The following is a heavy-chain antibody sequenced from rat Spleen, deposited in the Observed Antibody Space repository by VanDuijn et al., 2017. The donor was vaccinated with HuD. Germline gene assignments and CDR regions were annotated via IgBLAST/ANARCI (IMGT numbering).Heavy chain of an antibody. CDR2: IRNKANSYTT. D-gene: IGHD1-4*01. J-gene: IGHJ2*01. CDR1: GFTFADFY. V-gene: IGHV7-6*01. CDR3: TRVPGGFDY. Sequence: EVKLLESGGGLVQPGGSLRLSCAASGFTFADFYMSWIRQSPGKAPEWLSFIRNKANSYTTEYNPSVKGRFTISRDNAKSTLYLQMDSLRSEDTATYYCTRVPGGFDYWGQGVMVTVSS.